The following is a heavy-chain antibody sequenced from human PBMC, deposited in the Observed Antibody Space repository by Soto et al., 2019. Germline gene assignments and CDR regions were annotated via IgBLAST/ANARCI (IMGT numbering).Heavy chain of an antibody. D-gene: IGHD2-2*01. CDR2: IYYSGST. J-gene: IGHJ5*02. Sequence: SETLSLTCTVSGGSISSYYWSWIRQPPGKGLEWIGYIYYSGSTNYNPSLKSRVTISVDTSKNQFSLKLSSVTAADTAVYYCAGIVVVPAAMLRAYNWFDPWGQGTLVTVSS. CDR1: GGSISSYY. V-gene: IGHV4-59*08. CDR3: AGIVVVPAAMLRAYNWFDP.